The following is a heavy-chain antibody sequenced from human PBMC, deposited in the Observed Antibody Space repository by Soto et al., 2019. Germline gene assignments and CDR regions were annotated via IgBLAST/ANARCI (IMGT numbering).Heavy chain of an antibody. J-gene: IGHJ6*03. Sequence: GGSLRLSCAASGFTFSSYAMSWVRQAPGKGLEWVSAISGSGGSTYCADSVKGRFTISRDNSKNRLNLQMNRLRAEATAVYYCAKAPVALVPPFPRGYYYYYYMDVWGKGTTVTVSS. D-gene: IGHD2-15*01. CDR1: GFTFSSYA. CDR3: AKAPVALVPPFPRGYYYYYYMDV. V-gene: IGHV3-23*01. CDR2: ISGSGGST.